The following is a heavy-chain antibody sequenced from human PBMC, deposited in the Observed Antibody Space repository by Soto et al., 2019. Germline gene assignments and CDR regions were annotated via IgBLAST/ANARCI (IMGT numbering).Heavy chain of an antibody. J-gene: IGHJ2*01. CDR3: ARAPPFGTTVPTTLWYFDL. V-gene: IGHV1-18*01. Sequence: GASVKVSCKASGYTFTSYGISWVRQAPGQGLEWMGWISAYNGNTNYAQKLQGRVTMTTDTSTSTAYMELRSLRSDDTAVYYCARAPPFGTTVPTTLWYFDLWGRGTLVTVSS. CDR1: GYTFTSYG. D-gene: IGHD4-17*01. CDR2: ISAYNGNT.